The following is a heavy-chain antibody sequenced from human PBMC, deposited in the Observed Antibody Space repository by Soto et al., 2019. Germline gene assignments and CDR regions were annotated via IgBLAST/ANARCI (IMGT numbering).Heavy chain of an antibody. V-gene: IGHV4-39*01. CDR3: ARHPYSGYDFDY. J-gene: IGHJ4*02. CDR1: GNSITSSSYY. CDR2: IFYSRST. Sequence: AETLSLTCSLAGNSITSSSYYWAWSSKPPGKALEWIGDIFYSRSTYYHPSVKCRGTISVDTSMILFFLKLSFVTVADTAVFFCARHPYSGYDFDYWGQGTLVTVSS. D-gene: IGHD5-12*01.